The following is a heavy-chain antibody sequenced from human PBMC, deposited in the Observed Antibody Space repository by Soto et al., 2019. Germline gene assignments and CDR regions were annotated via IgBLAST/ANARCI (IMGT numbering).Heavy chain of an antibody. CDR3: ASGVAVDRFEF. J-gene: IGHJ1*01. CDR2: IVPLSGTA. V-gene: IGHV1-69*01. D-gene: IGHD2-15*01. Sequence: QVQLVQSGAEVRKPGSSVKVSCQASGGTFNIFAFSWVRQAPGQGLQFVGGIVPLSGTAKSAQEFQDRVTFTADESTSTIYMALRSMQSDDTAIFYCASGVAVDRFEFWGQGTLVTVSS. CDR1: GGTFNIFA.